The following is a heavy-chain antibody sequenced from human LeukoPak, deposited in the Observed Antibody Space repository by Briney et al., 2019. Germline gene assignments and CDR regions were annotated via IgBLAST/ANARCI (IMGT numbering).Heavy chain of an antibody. Sequence: SETLSLTCTVSGGSISTYYWSWIGQPPGKGLEWIGFIYYSGNTNYNPSLRSRVTISVDTSKNQFSLNLSSVTAADTAVYYCARHSFLEPDYWGQGTLVTVSS. CDR3: ARHSFLEPDY. V-gene: IGHV4-59*08. CDR1: GGSISTYY. CDR2: IYYSGNT. D-gene: IGHD3-3*01. J-gene: IGHJ4*02.